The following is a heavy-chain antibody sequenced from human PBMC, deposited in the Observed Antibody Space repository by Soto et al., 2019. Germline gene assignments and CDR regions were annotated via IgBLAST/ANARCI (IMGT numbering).Heavy chain of an antibody. D-gene: IGHD3-16*01. CDR3: ARGSWGNYYHQY. CDR1: GFTFNNFA. V-gene: IGHV3-23*01. Sequence: EVQLLQSGGGLMQPGGSLRLSCAASGFTFNNFAMSWVRQAPGKGLEWVSSVTGNGRDTFYSDSVTGRFTISRDSSKNTLYLQMDTLRAEDTAVYYCARGSWGNYYHQYWGQGTLATVSS. CDR2: VTGNGRDT. J-gene: IGHJ4*02.